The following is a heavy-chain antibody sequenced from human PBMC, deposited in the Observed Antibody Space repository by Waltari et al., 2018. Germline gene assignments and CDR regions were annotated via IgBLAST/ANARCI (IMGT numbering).Heavy chain of an antibody. Sequence: QVHPQQWGAGLLQPSETLSLTCAVYGGSFRGYYWGWVRQPPGKGLEWIGEINHSPNSNYNPSLRSRVSMSVDTSKNQFSLKLSSVTAADTAVYYCVRLEDCTGPGGNCYSGDPFAMDVWGQGATVTVSS. J-gene: IGHJ6*02. V-gene: IGHV4-34*01. CDR1: GGSFRGYY. D-gene: IGHD2-15*01. CDR2: INHSPNS. CDR3: VRLEDCTGPGGNCYSGDPFAMDV.